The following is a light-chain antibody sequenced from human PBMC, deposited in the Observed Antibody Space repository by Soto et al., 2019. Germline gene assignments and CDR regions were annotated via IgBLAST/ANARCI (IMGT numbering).Light chain of an antibody. CDR2: EGS. Sequence: QSALTLPASVSGSPGQSITISCTGTSSDVGSYNLVSWYQQHPGKAPKLLIYEGSKRPSGGSNLFSGSKSGNTASLTISGLQAEDEADYYCCSYAGSSTFVFGTGTKV. V-gene: IGLV2-23*01. CDR1: SSDVGSYNL. J-gene: IGLJ1*01. CDR3: CSYAGSSTFV.